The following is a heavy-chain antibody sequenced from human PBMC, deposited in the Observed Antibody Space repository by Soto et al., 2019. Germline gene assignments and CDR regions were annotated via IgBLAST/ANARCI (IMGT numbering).Heavy chain of an antibody. CDR3: ARSPGGYYID. Sequence: EVQLVESGGGLVQPGGSLRLSCADSGFSFSTYWMHWVRQGPGKGLVWVSRISPDGSSTNYPDSVRGRFTISRDNAKNTLYLQMNSLRAEGKAVYYCARSPGGYYIDWGQGTMVTVSS. D-gene: IGHD1-26*01. V-gene: IGHV3-74*01. CDR1: GFSFSTYW. J-gene: IGHJ3*01. CDR2: ISPDGSST.